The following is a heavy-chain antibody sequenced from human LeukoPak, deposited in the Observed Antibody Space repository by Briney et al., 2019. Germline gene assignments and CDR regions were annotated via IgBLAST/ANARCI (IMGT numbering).Heavy chain of an antibody. CDR3: ARVSRVYYDSSGYPY. J-gene: IGHJ4*02. Sequence: GGSLRLSCAASGFTFSSYSMNWVREAPGKGREWVSHISSGSTIYYADSVKGRFIISRDNAKNSLYLQMNSLRAEGTAVYYCARVSRVYYDSSGYPYWGQGTLVTVSS. CDR2: ISSGSTI. CDR1: GFTFSSYS. D-gene: IGHD3-22*01. V-gene: IGHV3-48*01.